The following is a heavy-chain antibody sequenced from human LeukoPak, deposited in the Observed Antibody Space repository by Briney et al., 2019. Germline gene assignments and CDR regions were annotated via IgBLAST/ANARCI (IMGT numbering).Heavy chain of an antibody. CDR2: IYSGGTI. CDR1: GFSVRTND. CDR3: VRAVHHLFYSDSRGYCGDAFDV. D-gene: IGHD3-22*01. J-gene: IGHJ3*01. Sequence: GGSLRLSCAASGFSVRTNDMSWVRQAPGKGLEWVSVIYSGGTIRYADSVNGRFTISRDNSRYTLHLQMNSLRVDDTAVYYCVRAVHHLFYSDSRGYCGDAFDVWGQGTVVTVSS. V-gene: IGHV3-53*01.